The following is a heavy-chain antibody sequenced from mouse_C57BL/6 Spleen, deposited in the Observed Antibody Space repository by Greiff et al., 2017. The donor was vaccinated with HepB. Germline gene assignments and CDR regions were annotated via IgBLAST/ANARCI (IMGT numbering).Heavy chain of an antibody. CDR2: INPYNGGT. D-gene: IGHD4-1*01. Sequence: VQLQQSGPVLVKPGASVKMSCKASGYTFTDYYMNWVKQSHGKSLEWIGVINPYNGGTSYNQKFKGKATLTVDKSSSTAYMELNSLTSEDSAVYYCARGETGTGFAYWGQGTLVTVSA. CDR3: ARGETGTGFAY. V-gene: IGHV1-19*01. CDR1: GYTFTDYY. J-gene: IGHJ3*01.